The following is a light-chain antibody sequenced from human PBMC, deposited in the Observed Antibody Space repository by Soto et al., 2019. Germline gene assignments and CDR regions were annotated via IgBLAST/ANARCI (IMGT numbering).Light chain of an antibody. CDR1: QSISSY. CDR2: AAS. Sequence: DIQMTQSPSSLSASVGDRVTITCRASQSISSYLNWYQQKPGRAPMVVISAASNLESGVPSRFSGRGSGTEITLTISNLQPGDSALYFCQESYSTPLAFGGGTRVEIK. V-gene: IGKV1-39*01. J-gene: IGKJ4*01. CDR3: QESYSTPLA.